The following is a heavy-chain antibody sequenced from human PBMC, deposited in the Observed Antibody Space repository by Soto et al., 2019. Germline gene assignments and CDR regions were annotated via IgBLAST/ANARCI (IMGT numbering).Heavy chain of an antibody. Sequence: PSETLSLTCTVSGGSISSYYWSWIRQPPGKGLEWIGYIYYSGSTNYNPSLKSRVTISVDTSKNQFSLKLSSVTAADTAVYYCARDRSSGWYRGGFDYWGQGTLVTVSS. CDR2: IYYSGST. CDR3: ARDRSSGWYRGGFDY. CDR1: GGSISSYY. D-gene: IGHD6-19*01. V-gene: IGHV4-59*01. J-gene: IGHJ4*02.